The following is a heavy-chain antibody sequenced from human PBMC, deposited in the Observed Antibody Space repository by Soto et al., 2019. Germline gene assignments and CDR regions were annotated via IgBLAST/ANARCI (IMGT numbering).Heavy chain of an antibody. V-gene: IGHV4-59*08. CDR1: GGSISSYY. CDR2: IYYSGSN. J-gene: IGHJ4*02. CDR3: ARRYGYSFDY. D-gene: IGHD1-1*01. Sequence: QVQLQESGPGLVKPSETLSLTCTVSGGSISSYYWSWIRQPPGKGLEWIGYIYYSGSNNYNPSLKSRVTISVDTSKNQFSLKLSSVTAADTAVYYCARRYGYSFDYCGQGTLVTVSS.